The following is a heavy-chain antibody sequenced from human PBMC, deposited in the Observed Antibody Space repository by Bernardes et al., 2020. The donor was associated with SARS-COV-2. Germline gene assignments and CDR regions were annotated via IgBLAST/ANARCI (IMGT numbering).Heavy chain of an antibody. J-gene: IGHJ6*02. CDR2: IYHSGST. CDR3: ARDPHRHYYDSSGYYYYYYGMDV. Sequence: SETLSLTCAVSGGSISSSNWWSWVRQPPGKGLEWIGEIYHSGSTNYNPSLKSRVTISVDKSKNQFSLKLSSVTAADTAVYYCARDPHRHYYDSSGYYYYYYGMDVWGQGTTVTVSS. CDR1: GGSISSSNW. V-gene: IGHV4-4*02. D-gene: IGHD3-22*01.